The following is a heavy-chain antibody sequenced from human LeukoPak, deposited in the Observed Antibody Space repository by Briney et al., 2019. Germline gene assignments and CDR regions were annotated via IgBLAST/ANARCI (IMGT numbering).Heavy chain of an antibody. CDR3: ARDPGRYYHDNYSYYVNDAFDI. Sequence: PGGSLILSCAASGFTFSTYEMNWVRQAPGKGLEWISYISDSGTTIYYADSVKGRFTISRDNAKSSLFLQMNSLRAEDTAVYYCARDPGRYYHDNYSYYVNDAFDIWGQGTVVTVSA. CDR2: ISDSGTTI. CDR1: GFTFSTYE. V-gene: IGHV3-48*03. D-gene: IGHD3-22*01. J-gene: IGHJ3*02.